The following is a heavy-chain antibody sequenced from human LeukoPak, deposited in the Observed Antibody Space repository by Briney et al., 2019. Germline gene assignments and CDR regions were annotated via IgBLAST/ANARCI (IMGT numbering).Heavy chain of an antibody. CDR1: GFTFSSYR. J-gene: IGHJ4*02. V-gene: IGHV3-7*01. D-gene: IGHD2-2*02. Sequence: GGSLRLSCAASGFTFSSYRMSWVRQAPGKGLEWVANIKQDGSEKYYVDSVKGRFTISRDNAKNSLYLQMNSLRAEDTAVYYCARGVRYCSSTSCYTFDYWGQGTLVTVSS. CDR3: ARGVRYCSSTSCYTFDY. CDR2: IKQDGSEK.